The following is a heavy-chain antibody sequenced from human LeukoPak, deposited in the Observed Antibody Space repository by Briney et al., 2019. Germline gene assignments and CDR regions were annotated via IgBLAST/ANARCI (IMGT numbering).Heavy chain of an antibody. CDR1: GGSFSGYY. CDR2: INHSGST. CDR3: ARVSVRYSYGQYYYYYYYMDV. D-gene: IGHD5-18*01. Sequence: SETLSLTCAVYGGSFSGYYWSWIRQPPGKGLEWIGEINHSGSTNYNPSLKSRVTISVDTSKNQFSLKLSSVTAADTAVYYCARVSVRYSYGQYYYYYYYMDVWGKGTTVTVSS. V-gene: IGHV4-34*01. J-gene: IGHJ6*03.